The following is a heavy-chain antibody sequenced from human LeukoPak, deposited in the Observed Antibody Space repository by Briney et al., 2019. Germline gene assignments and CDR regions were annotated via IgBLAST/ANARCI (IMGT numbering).Heavy chain of an antibody. CDR2: ISGSGGST. CDR3: AKRSTVTTPSPHFDY. Sequence: PGGSLRLSCAASGFTFSSYAMSWVRQAPGKGLEWVSAISGSGGSTYYADSVKGRFTISRGNSKNTLYLQMNSLRAEDTAVYYCAKRSTVTTPSPHFDYWGQGTLVTVSS. J-gene: IGHJ4*02. V-gene: IGHV3-23*01. D-gene: IGHD4-11*01. CDR1: GFTFSSYA.